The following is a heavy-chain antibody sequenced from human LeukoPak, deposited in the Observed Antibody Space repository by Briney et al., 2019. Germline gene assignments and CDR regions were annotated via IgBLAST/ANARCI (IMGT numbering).Heavy chain of an antibody. CDR2: IHPGDSDT. CDR1: GYNFTSHW. CDR3: ARHRRIAAAGTVIDYYYYMDV. D-gene: IGHD6-13*01. Sequence: GESLKISCKGSGYNFTSHWIGWVRQMPGKGLEWMGIIHPGDSDTRNSPSFQGQVTISADKSISTAYLQWSSLKASDTAMYYCARHRRIAAAGTVIDYYYYMDVWGKGTTVTVSS. V-gene: IGHV5-51*01. J-gene: IGHJ6*03.